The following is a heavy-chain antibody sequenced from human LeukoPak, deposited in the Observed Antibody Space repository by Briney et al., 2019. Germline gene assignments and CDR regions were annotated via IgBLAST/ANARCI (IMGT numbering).Heavy chain of an antibody. J-gene: IGHJ5*02. CDR2: INPKTGTA. V-gene: IGHV1-2*02. D-gene: IGHD5-12*01. CDR1: GYTFTGYS. CDR3: ARGYEGWFDP. Sequence: ASVKVSCKASGYTFTGYSIYWVRQTPGQKLEWMGWINPKTGTANSAQKFQGRVTMTRDTSTSTVYMELSSLRSEDTAVYYCARGYEGWFDPWGQGTLVTVSS.